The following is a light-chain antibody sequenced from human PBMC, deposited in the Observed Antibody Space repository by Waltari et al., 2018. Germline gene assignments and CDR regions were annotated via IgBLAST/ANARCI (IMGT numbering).Light chain of an antibody. CDR3: QQYYIAQYT. Sequence: DIVMTQSPDSLTVSLGERATINCKSSQSVLFSSDNKNYLAWYQQKPGQPPKLLIYWASTRESGVPDRFSCSGSGTDFTLTISSLQAEDVAVYFCQQYYIAQYTFGQGTKLEIK. CDR1: QSVLFSSDNKNY. J-gene: IGKJ2*01. CDR2: WAS. V-gene: IGKV4-1*01.